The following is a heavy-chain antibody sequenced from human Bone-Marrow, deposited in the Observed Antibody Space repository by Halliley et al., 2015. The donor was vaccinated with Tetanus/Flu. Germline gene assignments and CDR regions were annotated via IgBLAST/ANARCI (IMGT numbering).Heavy chain of an antibody. V-gene: IGHV5-10-1*01. D-gene: IGHD2-15*01. J-gene: IGHJ5*02. Sequence: GRIDPRDSYTNYSPSFEGHVTISVDKSINTAYLQWSSLKASDSAIYFCARHRSTASISGFDPWGQGTLVTVSS. CDR3: ARHRSTASISGFDP. CDR2: IDPRDSYT.